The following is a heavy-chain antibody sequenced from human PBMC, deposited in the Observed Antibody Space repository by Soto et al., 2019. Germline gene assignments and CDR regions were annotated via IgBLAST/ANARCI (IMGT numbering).Heavy chain of an antibody. CDR1: GFTFSSYA. J-gene: IGHJ6*03. CDR2: ISGSGGST. CDR3: ARDNDYYYYMDV. Sequence: GGSLRLSFAASGFTFSSYAMSWVRQAPGKGLEWVSAISGSGGSTYYADSVKGRFTISRHNSKNTLYLQMNSLRAEDTAVYYCARDNDYYYYMDVWGKGTTVTVSS. V-gene: IGHV3-23*01.